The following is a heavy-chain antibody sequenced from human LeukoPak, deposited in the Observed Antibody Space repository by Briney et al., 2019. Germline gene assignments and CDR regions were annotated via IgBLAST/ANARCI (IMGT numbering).Heavy chain of an antibody. Sequence: GGSLRFSWAAAGFTFSDYALSWVRQAPGKGLEWVSVISGSGDSTYHADSVKGTFTISRDNFRNTLYLEMTSLRAEDTAVYYCVKDGRCTTTTCSSHWFDPWGQGTRVTVSS. J-gene: IGHJ5*02. D-gene: IGHD2-2*01. V-gene: IGHV3-23*01. CDR3: VKDGRCTTTTCSSHWFDP. CDR2: ISGSGDST. CDR1: GFTFSDYA.